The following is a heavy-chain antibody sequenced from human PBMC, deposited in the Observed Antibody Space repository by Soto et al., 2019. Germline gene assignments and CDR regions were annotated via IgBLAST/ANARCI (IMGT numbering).Heavy chain of an antibody. CDR2: IRQHGSQP. Sequence: GGSMRLSFQASGFXFSGHWMTWXRQSPGKVLQXVAPIRQHGSQPHYVDSVKGGVPVSRDNARNSMYLQMNSLRAEDSAVYYCAKDRTVAARHFDYWGQGAQVTVSS. CDR3: AKDRTVAARHFDY. CDR1: GFXFSGHW. V-gene: IGHV3-7*03. J-gene: IGHJ4*02. D-gene: IGHD6-6*01.